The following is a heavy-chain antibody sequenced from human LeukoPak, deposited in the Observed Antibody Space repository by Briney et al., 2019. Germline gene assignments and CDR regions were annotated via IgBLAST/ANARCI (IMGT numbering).Heavy chain of an antibody. CDR3: ARAVTRDLFDY. Sequence: PSETLSLTCTVSGYSISSGYYWGWIRQPPGKGLGWIGSIYHSGSTYYNPSLKSRVTISVDTSKNQFSLKLSSVTAADTAVYYCARAVTRDLFDYWGQGTLVTVSS. CDR2: IYHSGST. V-gene: IGHV4-38-2*02. J-gene: IGHJ4*02. D-gene: IGHD4-17*01. CDR1: GYSISSGYY.